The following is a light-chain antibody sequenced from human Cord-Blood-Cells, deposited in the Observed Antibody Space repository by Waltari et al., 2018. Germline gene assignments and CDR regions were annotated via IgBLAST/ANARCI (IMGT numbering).Light chain of an antibody. CDR1: QGISNY. V-gene: IGKV1-27*01. CDR2: AAA. CDR3: QKYNSAPYT. Sequence: DIQMNQSSSSLSASVGDSVTINCRASQGISNYLAWYQQKPGKVPKLLIYAAAPFQSRVPSRFSCSGSWTDFTLSISSLQPEDVATYYCQKYNSAPYTFGQGTKLEIK. J-gene: IGKJ2*01.